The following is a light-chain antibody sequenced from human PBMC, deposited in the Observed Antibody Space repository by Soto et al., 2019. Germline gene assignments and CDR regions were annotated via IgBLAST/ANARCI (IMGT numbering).Light chain of an antibody. J-gene: IGKJ5*01. CDR2: DVS. CDR3: QQYENWPPIT. Sequence: EIVMTQSPATLSVSPGERATLSCRASQRVSPNLAWYQQKPGQAPRLLIYDVSIRATGVPARFSGSGSGTEFTLTISSLQSEDFAVYYRQQYENWPPITFGQGTRLEIK. V-gene: IGKV3-15*01. CDR1: QRVSPN.